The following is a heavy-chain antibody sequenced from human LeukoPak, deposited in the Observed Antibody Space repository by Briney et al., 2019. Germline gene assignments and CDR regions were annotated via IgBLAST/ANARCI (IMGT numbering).Heavy chain of an antibody. CDR1: GGSISSGGYY. J-gene: IGHJ5*02. Sequence: SETLSLTSAVSGGSISSGGYYWSWIRQPAGKGLEWIGRIYTSGSTNYNPSLKSRVTISVDTSKNQFSLKLSSVTAADTAVYYCARSIITGTTRWNWFDPWGQGTLVTVSS. CDR2: IYTSGST. CDR3: ARSIITGTTRWNWFDP. V-gene: IGHV4-61*02. D-gene: IGHD1/OR15-1a*01.